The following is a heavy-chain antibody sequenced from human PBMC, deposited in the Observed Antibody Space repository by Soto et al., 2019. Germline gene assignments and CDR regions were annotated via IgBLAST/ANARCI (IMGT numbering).Heavy chain of an antibody. D-gene: IGHD2-15*01. CDR2: ISYDGNNK. Sequence: QVQLLESGGGVVQPGRSLRLSCAASGFTFSSYVMHWVRQAPGKGLEWVAIISYDGNNKYYADSVKGRFTISRDNSKNTLYLQMNSLRAEDTAVYYCARAGCDGGSCYTLVGLRYGMDVWGQGTTVTVSS. J-gene: IGHJ6*02. CDR1: GFTFSSYV. V-gene: IGHV3-30-3*01. CDR3: ARAGCDGGSCYTLVGLRYGMDV.